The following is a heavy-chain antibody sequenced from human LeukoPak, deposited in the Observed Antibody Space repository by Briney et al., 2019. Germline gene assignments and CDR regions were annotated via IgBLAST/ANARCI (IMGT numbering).Heavy chain of an antibody. D-gene: IGHD7-27*01. CDR1: GGSVSGYY. CDR2: IHYSGST. Sequence: SETLSLTCTVSGGSVSGYYWSWIRQPPGKGLEWIGYIHYSGSTNYNPSLKSRVTISVDTSKNQFSLKLSSVTAADTAVYYCARSPLGMLWGQGTLVTVSS. J-gene: IGHJ4*02. CDR3: ARSPLGML. V-gene: IGHV4-59*02.